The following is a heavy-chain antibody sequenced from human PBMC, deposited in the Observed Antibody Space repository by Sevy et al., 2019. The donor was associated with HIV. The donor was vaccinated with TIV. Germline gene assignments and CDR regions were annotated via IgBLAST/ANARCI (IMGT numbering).Heavy chain of an antibody. CDR1: GGSISSYY. J-gene: IGHJ2*01. CDR3: ARTGKVVPAAILGDFWYFDL. CDR2: IYYSGST. Sequence: SETLSLTCTVSGGSISSYYWSWIRQPPGKGLEWIGYIYYSGSTNYNPSLKSRVTISVDTSKNQFSLKRSSVTAADTAVYYCARTGKVVPAAILGDFWYFDLWGRGTLVTVSS. D-gene: IGHD2-2*01. V-gene: IGHV4-59*01.